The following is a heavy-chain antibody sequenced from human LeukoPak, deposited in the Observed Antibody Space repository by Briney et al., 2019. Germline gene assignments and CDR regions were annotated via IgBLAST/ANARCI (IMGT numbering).Heavy chain of an antibody. CDR3: ARCPIKRYCSSTSCYKGFDP. CDR1: GGSFSGYY. D-gene: IGHD2-2*02. J-gene: IGHJ5*02. Sequence: SETLSLTCAVYGGSFSGYYWSWIRQPPGKGLEWIGEINHSGSTNYNPSLKSRVPISVATSKNQFSLKLSSVTAADTAAYYCARCPIKRYCSSTSCYKGFDPWGQGTLVTVSS. V-gene: IGHV4-34*01. CDR2: INHSGST.